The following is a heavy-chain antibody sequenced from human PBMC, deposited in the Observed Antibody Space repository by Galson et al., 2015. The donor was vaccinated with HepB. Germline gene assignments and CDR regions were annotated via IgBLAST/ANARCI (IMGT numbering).Heavy chain of an antibody. CDR1: GFTFSSSW. Sequence: SLRLSCAASGFTFSSSWMHWVRQAPGKGLVWVSRINSDESSTSYADSVKGRFTISRDNGKNTLYLQMNSLGAEDTAVYYCVRAIGLDFDYWGQGTLVTVSS. V-gene: IGHV3-74*01. D-gene: IGHD2/OR15-2a*01. CDR2: INSDESST. J-gene: IGHJ4*02. CDR3: VRAIGLDFDY.